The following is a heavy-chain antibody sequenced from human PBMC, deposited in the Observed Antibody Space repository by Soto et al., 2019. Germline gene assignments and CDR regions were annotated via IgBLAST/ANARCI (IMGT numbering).Heavy chain of an antibody. CDR1: GFTFSSYA. J-gene: IGHJ6*03. Sequence: EVQLLESGGGLVQPGGSRRLSCAASGFTFSSYAMSWVRQAPGKGLEWVSTISDSGSTYYADSVKGRFTISRDNSKNTLYVQMSSLRAEDTAVYYCAKGGEGYCSGTSCLYHMDAWGKGTTVTVSS. V-gene: IGHV3-23*01. CDR2: ISDSGST. D-gene: IGHD2-15*01. CDR3: AKGGEGYCSGTSCLYHMDA.